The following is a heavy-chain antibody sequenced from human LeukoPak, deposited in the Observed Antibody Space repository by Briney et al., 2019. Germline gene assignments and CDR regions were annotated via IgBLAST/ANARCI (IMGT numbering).Heavy chain of an antibody. CDR1: GFTFTSST. J-gene: IGHJ3*02. CDR2: IVVGSGNT. Sequence: SVKVSCKASGFTFTSSTMQWVRQARGQRLEWIGWIVVGSGNTNYAQKFQERVTITRDMSTSTAYMELSSLRSEDTAFYFCAAAERHCTSSSCYVAAFDIWGLGTMVTVSS. V-gene: IGHV1-58*02. D-gene: IGHD2-2*01. CDR3: AAAERHCTSSSCYVAAFDI.